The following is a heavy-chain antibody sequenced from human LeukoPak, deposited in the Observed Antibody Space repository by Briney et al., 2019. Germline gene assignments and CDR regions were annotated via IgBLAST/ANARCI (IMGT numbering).Heavy chain of an antibody. D-gene: IGHD3-10*01. CDR1: GFTFDDYG. Sequence: GGSLRLSCAASGFTFDDYGMSWVRQAPGKGLERVSGINWNGGSSGYADCVKGHFHNYSDNAKHSLYLQMDSLRAEDTALYHCARGFLYAFDIWGQGTMVTVSS. CDR3: ARGFLYAFDI. J-gene: IGHJ3*02. V-gene: IGHV3-20*01. CDR2: INWNGGSS.